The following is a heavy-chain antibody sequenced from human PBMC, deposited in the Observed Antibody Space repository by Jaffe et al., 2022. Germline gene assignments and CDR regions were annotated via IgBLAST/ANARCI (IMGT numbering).Heavy chain of an antibody. D-gene: IGHD3-10*01. CDR1: GFTFSSYA. CDR2: ISGSGGST. Sequence: EVQLLESGGGLVQPGGSLRLSCAASGFTFSSYAMSWVRQAPGKGLEWVSAISGSGGSTYYADSVKGRFTISRDNSKNTLYLQMNSLRAEDTAVYYCAKPKSSFGYGSGSYPFDYWGQGTLVTVSS. V-gene: IGHV3-23*01. CDR3: AKPKSSFGYGSGSYPFDY. J-gene: IGHJ4*02.